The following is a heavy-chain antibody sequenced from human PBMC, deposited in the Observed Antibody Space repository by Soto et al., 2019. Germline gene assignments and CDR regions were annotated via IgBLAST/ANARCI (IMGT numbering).Heavy chain of an antibody. CDR3: ARDLRLLYGSGSYYFDY. CDR1: GYIFNSYG. CDR2: ISVYNGNT. D-gene: IGHD3-10*01. V-gene: IGHV1-18*01. Sequence: ASVKVPCKASGYIFNSYGISWVRQAPGQGLEWMGWISVYNGNTNYAQKFQGRVIMITDTSTSTAYMELRSLRSDDTAVYYCARDLRLLYGSGSYYFDYWGQGTLVTVSS. J-gene: IGHJ4*02.